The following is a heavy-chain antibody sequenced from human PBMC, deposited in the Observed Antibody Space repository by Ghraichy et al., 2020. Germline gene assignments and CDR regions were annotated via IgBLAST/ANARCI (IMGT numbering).Heavy chain of an antibody. V-gene: IGHV4-34*01. Sequence: SETLSLTCAVYGGSFSGYYWSWIRQPPGKGLEWIGEINHSGSTNYNPSLKSRVTISVDTSKNQFSLKLSSVTAADTAVYYCARGREHPSFVLLWFGAETKYGMDVWGQGTTVTVSS. CDR2: INHSGST. D-gene: IGHD3-10*01. CDR3: ARGREHPSFVLLWFGAETKYGMDV. J-gene: IGHJ6*02. CDR1: GGSFSGYY.